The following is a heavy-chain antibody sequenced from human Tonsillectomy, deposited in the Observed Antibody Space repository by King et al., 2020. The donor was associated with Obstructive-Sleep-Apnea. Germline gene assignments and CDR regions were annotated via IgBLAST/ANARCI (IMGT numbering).Heavy chain of an antibody. CDR3: ARLPGGNYGMDV. Sequence: QLQESGPGLVKPSQTLSLTCTVSGGSISGGGYYWSWIRQHPGKGLEWIGYIYYSGSTDCNPSLTSRVTISVDSSKNHLSLNLSSVTAADTAVYYCARLPGGNYGMDVWGQGTTVTVSS. J-gene: IGHJ6*02. CDR2: IYYSGST. V-gene: IGHV4-31*03. CDR1: GGSISGGGYY. D-gene: IGHD3-16*01.